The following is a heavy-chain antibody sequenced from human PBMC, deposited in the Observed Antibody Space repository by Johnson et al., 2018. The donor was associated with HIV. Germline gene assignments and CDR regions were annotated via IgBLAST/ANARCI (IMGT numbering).Heavy chain of an antibody. J-gene: IGHJ3*02. CDR2: ISSSGNTI. V-gene: IGHV3-11*04. CDR3: ARDESGYDEGFDAFDI. D-gene: IGHD5-12*01. CDR1: GFTFSDYY. Sequence: QMHLVESGGGLVKPGGSLRLSCAASGFTFSDYYMSWIRQAPGKGLEWVSYISSSGNTIYYADSVKGRFTISRDNAKNSLYLQMNSLRVEDTAVYYCARDESGYDEGFDAFDIWGQGTMVTVSS.